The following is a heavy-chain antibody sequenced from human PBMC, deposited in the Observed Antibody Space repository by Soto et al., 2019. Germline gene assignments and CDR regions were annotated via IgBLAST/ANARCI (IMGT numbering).Heavy chain of an antibody. V-gene: IGHV1-69*02. CDR3: ATTLPTSSPWILDY. CDR1: GGTFSSYT. Sequence: QVQLVQSGAEVKKPGSSVKVSCKASGGTFSSYTISWVRQAPGQGLEWMGRVIPILSIAHYAQKFQGRVTITADKSSGTAYMELTSLRSEDTAVYYCATTLPTSSPWILDYWVQGTLVTVSS. J-gene: IGHJ4*02. D-gene: IGHD6-6*01. CDR2: VIPILSIA.